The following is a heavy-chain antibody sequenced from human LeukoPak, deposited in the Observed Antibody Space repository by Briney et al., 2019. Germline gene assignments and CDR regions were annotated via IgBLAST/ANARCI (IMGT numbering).Heavy chain of an antibody. Sequence: QPGGSLRPSCAASGFTFSSYWMHWVRQAPGKGLVWVSRINSDESSTSYADSVKGRFTISRDNAKNTLYLQMNSLRAEDTAVYYCARSMVTIPIPGGYWGQGTLVTVSS. J-gene: IGHJ4*02. CDR2: INSDESST. CDR1: GFTFSSYW. D-gene: IGHD5-24*01. CDR3: ARSMVTIPIPGGY. V-gene: IGHV3-74*01.